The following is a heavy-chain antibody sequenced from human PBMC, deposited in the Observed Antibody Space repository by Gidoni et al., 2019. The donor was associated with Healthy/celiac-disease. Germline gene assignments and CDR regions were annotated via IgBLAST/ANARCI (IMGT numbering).Heavy chain of an antibody. V-gene: IGHV3-11*05. J-gene: IGHJ5*02. CDR2: ISSSSSYT. D-gene: IGHD3-10*01. Sequence: QVQLVESGGGLVKPGGSLRLSCAASGFTFSAYSMSWIRQAPGKGLEWVSYISSSSSYTNYADSVKGRFTISRDNAKNSLYLQMNSLRAEDTAVYYCAREVGVLWFGELYDNWFDPWGQGTLVTVSS. CDR3: AREVGVLWFGELYDNWFDP. CDR1: GFTFSAYS.